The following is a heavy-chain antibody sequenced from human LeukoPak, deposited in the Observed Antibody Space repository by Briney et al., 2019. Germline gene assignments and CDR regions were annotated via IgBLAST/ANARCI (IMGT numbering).Heavy chain of an antibody. CDR2: IKQDGGEK. V-gene: IGHV3-7*01. CDR3: ARLIVGATDY. J-gene: IGHJ4*02. D-gene: IGHD1-26*01. Sequence: GGSLRLSCAASGFTLSTFWLSWVRQAPGKGLEWVATIKQDGGEKYYVDSVKGRFTISRDNAKNSLYLEMNTLGAGDTAVYYCARLIVGATDYWGQGTLVTVSP. CDR1: GFTLSTFW.